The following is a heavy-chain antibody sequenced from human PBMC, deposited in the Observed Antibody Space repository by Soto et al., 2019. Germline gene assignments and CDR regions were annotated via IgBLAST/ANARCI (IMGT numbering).Heavy chain of an antibody. Sequence: EVQLVESGGGLVQPGGSLRLSCAASGFTFSSYWMHWVRQAPGKGLVWVSRIYTDGSSTNYADSVQGRFTISRDNAKNTLYLQMNSLRAEDTAVYYCARLSGTRRALDIWGQGTMVTVSS. V-gene: IGHV3-74*01. D-gene: IGHD1-7*01. CDR2: IYTDGSST. CDR3: ARLSGTRRALDI. J-gene: IGHJ3*02. CDR1: GFTFSSYW.